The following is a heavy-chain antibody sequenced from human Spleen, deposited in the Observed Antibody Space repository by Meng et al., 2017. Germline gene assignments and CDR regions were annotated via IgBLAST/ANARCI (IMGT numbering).Heavy chain of an antibody. D-gene: IGHD6-13*01. CDR1: GYTFTAYW. CDR3: VRDEDISAAGKLFGDY. V-gene: IGHV1-2*06. J-gene: IGHJ4*02. Sequence: QGQVVQAGAEVKNPGASVKVSCEPSGYTFTAYWLHWVRQAPGQGLDWMGRIDPRSGDTQYAQKFQGRVTMTRDTSISTTYMELSRLRSDDTAVYYCVRDEDISAAGKLFGDYWGQGTLVTVSS. CDR2: IDPRSGDT.